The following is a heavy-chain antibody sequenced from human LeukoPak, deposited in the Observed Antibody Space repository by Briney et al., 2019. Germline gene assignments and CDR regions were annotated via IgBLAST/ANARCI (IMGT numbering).Heavy chain of an antibody. D-gene: IGHD3-10*01. Sequence: GESLKISCKGSGYSFTSYWISWVRQVPGKGLEWMGRIDPSDSYTNYSPSFQAHFTMSADKSISTAYLQWSSLKAADTAMYYCARHSGGYGSGSYFSLWGQGTLVTVSS. CDR1: GYSFTSYW. CDR2: IDPSDSYT. V-gene: IGHV5-10-1*01. J-gene: IGHJ4*02. CDR3: ARHSGGYGSGSYFSL.